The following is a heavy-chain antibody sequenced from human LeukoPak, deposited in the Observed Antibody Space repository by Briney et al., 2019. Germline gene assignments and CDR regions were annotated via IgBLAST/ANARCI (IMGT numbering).Heavy chain of an antibody. CDR3: ASAAVYGDPTKPYFDY. V-gene: IGHV1-2*02. J-gene: IGHJ4*02. D-gene: IGHD4-17*01. Sequence: ASVKVSCKASGYTFTGYLMHWVRQAPGQGLEWMGWIDPNSGGTNYAQKFQGRVTMTRDTSINTAFMGLSRLRSDASAVYYCASAAVYGDPTKPYFDYWGQGTLVTVSS. CDR1: GYTFTGYL. CDR2: IDPNSGGT.